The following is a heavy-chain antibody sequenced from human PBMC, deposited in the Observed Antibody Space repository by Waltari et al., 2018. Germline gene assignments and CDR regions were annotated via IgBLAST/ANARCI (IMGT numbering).Heavy chain of an antibody. J-gene: IGHJ4*02. CDR3: ARVGSEWSYCDF. V-gene: IGHV3-23*01. CDR2: NCGTVDVT. D-gene: IGHD3-3*01. Sequence: VYLWEAGVGSVQPRVSLGIAWVAPGSAVERYTLALGGQVPGKGLWWFSANCGTVDVTYNPDSVTGRFTISRNNSKTTLFLRMNSLRFEDTALYYCARVGSEWSYCDFWGQGTLVTVSS. CDR1: GSAVERYT.